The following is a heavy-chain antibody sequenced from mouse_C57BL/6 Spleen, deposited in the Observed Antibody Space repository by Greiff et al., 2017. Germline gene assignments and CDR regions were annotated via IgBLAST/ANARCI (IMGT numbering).Heavy chain of an antibody. Sequence: QVQLQQPGTELVKPGASVKLSCKASGYTFTSYWMHWVKQRPGQGLEWIGNINPSNGGTNYNEKFKSKAILTVDKSTSTAYMQLSSLTSEDSAVYYCAKENYYGSSPLYYAMDYWGQGTSVTVSS. V-gene: IGHV1-53*01. J-gene: IGHJ4*01. CDR1: GYTFTSYW. CDR2: INPSNGGT. CDR3: AKENYYGSSPLYYAMDY. D-gene: IGHD1-1*01.